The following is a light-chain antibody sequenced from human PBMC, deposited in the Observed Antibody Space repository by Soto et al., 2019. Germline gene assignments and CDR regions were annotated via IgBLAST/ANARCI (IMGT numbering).Light chain of an antibody. J-gene: IGLJ2*01. CDR1: SSNIGSNI. V-gene: IGLV1-44*01. CDR2: RTN. CDR3: SSYTTIKTVV. Sequence: QLVLTQPPSASGTPGQRVSITCSGSSSNIGSNIVNWYQQLPGRAPKLLIYRTNQRPSGVPDRFSASKSGTSASLAISGLQSEDEADYHCSSYTTIKTVVFGGGTKVTVL.